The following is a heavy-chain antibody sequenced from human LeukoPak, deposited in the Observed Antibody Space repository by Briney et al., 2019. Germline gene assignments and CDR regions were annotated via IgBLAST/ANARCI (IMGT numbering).Heavy chain of an antibody. CDR1: GDSVSSNSGG. CDR3: ARGWLQSGFDY. D-gene: IGHD5-24*01. Sequence: SQTLSLTCAISGDSVSSNSGGWNWIRQSPSRGLEWLGRTYYNSKWYNDYAVSVKSRMTINPDTSKNQFSLQLNSVTPEDTAVYYCARGWLQSGFDYWSQGTLVTVSS. CDR2: TYYNSKWYN. J-gene: IGHJ4*02. V-gene: IGHV6-1*01.